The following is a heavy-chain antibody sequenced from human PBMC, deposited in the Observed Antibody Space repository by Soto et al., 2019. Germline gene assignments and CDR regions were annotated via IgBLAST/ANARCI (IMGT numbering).Heavy chain of an antibody. V-gene: IGHV1-2*04. CDR1: GYTFTGYY. D-gene: IGHD5-12*01. J-gene: IGHJ4*02. Sequence: GASVKVSCKASGYTFTGYYMHWVRQAPGQGLEWMGWINPNSGGTNYAQKFQGWVTMTRDTSISTAYMELSRLRSDDTAVYYCAKESGYDSPLFDYWGQGTLVTVSS. CDR2: INPNSGGT. CDR3: AKESGYDSPLFDY.